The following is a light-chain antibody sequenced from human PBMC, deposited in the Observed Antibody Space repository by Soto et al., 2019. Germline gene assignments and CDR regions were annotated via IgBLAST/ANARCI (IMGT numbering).Light chain of an antibody. CDR3: QQYYSYPRT. V-gene: IGKV1-5*01. CDR2: DAS. Sequence: DIQMTHAPSTLSASRGYRVGITFLSSQGISNGLAWYQQKPGKAPKLLIYDASTLESGVPSRFSGSGSGTDFTLTISCLQSEDFATYYCQQYYSYPRTFGQGTKVDIK. J-gene: IGKJ1*01. CDR1: QGISNG.